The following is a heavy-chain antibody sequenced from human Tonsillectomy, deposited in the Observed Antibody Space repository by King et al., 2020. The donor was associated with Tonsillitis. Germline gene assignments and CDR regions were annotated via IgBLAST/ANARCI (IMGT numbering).Heavy chain of an antibody. CDR1: GFTFSSYW. CDR2: IKQDGSEK. CDR3: AREGSAWPIHFEY. D-gene: IGHD6-19*01. J-gene: IGHJ4*02. V-gene: IGHV3-7*01. Sequence: VQLVESGGGLVQPGGSLRLSCAASGFTFSSYWMSWVRQAPGKGLEWVANIKQDGSEKYYVDSVKGRFTISRDNAKNSLCLQMNSLRAEDTAVDYCAREGSAWPIHFEYWGQGTLVTVSS.